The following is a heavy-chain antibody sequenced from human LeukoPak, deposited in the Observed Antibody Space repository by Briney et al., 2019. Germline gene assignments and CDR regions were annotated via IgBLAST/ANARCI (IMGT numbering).Heavy chain of an antibody. CDR1: GFTFSSYG. V-gene: IGHV3-30*18. CDR2: ISYDGSNK. Sequence: GRSLRLSCAASGFTFSSYGMHWVRQAPGKGLEWVAVISYDGSNKYYADSVKGRFTISRDNSKNTLYLQMNSLRAEDTAVYYCAKDLDYWGQVTLVTVSS. CDR3: AKDLDY. J-gene: IGHJ4*02.